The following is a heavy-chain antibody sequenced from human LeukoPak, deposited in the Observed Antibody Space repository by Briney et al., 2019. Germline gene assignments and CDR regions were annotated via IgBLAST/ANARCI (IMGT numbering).Heavy chain of an antibody. V-gene: IGHV3-30-3*01. D-gene: IGHD1-1*01. J-gene: IGHJ4*02. Sequence: GGSLRLSCSASGFTFSSYAMHWVRQAPGKGLEWVAVISYDGSNKYYADSVKGRFTIPRDNSKNTLYLQMNSLRAEDTAVYYCARVGAAWNWGQGTLVTVSS. CDR1: GFTFSSYA. CDR2: ISYDGSNK. CDR3: ARVGAAWN.